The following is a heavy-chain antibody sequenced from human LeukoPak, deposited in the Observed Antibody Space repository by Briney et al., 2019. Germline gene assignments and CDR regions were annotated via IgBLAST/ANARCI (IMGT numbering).Heavy chain of an antibody. V-gene: IGHV3-48*01. Sequence: GGSLRLSCAASGFTFTNYGMHWVRQAPGKGLEWLSYISSSSSTIYYADSVKGRFTISRDSAKNSLYLQMNSLRAEDTAVYYCARDAGYSGSYEGYWGQGTLVTVSS. CDR3: ARDAGYSGSYEGY. CDR1: GFTFTNYG. CDR2: ISSSSSTI. J-gene: IGHJ4*02. D-gene: IGHD1-26*01.